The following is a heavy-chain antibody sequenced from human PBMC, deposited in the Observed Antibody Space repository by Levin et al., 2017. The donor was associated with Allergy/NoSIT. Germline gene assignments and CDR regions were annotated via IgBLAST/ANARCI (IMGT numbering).Heavy chain of an antibody. J-gene: IGHJ6*02. D-gene: IGHD5-24*01. V-gene: IGHV3-30-3*01. Sequence: QTGGSLRLSCAASGFTFSLYAIHWVRQAPGKGLEWVAVISLDGAIKYYRDSVKGRFTISRDNSRNTVYLQMNSLRAEDTAVFYCARDEMEPGSIKPQNYFYYGMDVWGQGTTVTVSS. CDR1: GFTFSLYA. CDR3: ARDEMEPGSIKPQNYFYYGMDV. CDR2: ISLDGAIK.